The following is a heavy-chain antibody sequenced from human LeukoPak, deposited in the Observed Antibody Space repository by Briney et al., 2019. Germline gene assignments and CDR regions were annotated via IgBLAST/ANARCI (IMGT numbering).Heavy chain of an antibody. CDR3: ARAETLAAIYFDF. D-gene: IGHD6-25*01. J-gene: IGHJ4*02. CDR1: GGSISPYY. V-gene: IGHV4-59*01. Sequence: PSETLSLTCSVSGGSISPYYWSWFRQPPGKGLEWIGYILHSGITTYNPSLKSRVTISLDSSKNQFFLRLTSVTAAGTAMYYCARAETLAAIYFDFWGQGSLVTVSS. CDR2: ILHSGIT.